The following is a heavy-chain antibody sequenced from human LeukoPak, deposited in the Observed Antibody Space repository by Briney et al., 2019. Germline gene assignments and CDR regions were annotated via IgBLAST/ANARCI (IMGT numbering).Heavy chain of an antibody. J-gene: IGHJ5*02. CDR1: GGSITSYY. Sequence: SETLSLTCTVSGGSITSYYWSWIRQPPGKGLEWIGYIYYSGSTNYNPSLKSRVTISVDTSKNQFSLKLSSVTAADTAVYYCAREGTAGTNLNWFDPWGQGTLVTVSS. CDR2: IYYSGST. V-gene: IGHV4-59*01. CDR3: AREGTAGTNLNWFDP. D-gene: IGHD1-1*01.